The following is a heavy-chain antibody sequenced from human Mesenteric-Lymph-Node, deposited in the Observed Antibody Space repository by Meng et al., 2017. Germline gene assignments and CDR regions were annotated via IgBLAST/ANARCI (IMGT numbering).Heavy chain of an antibody. V-gene: IGHV3-9*01. Sequence: SLKISCAASGFTFDDYAMHWVRQAPGKGLEWVSGISWNSGSIGYADSVKGRFTISRDNAKNSLYLQMNSLRAEDTALYYCAKGWVELAYNKGIAVAGMIGGDAFDIWGQGTMVTVSS. J-gene: IGHJ3*02. CDR1: GFTFDDYA. CDR3: AKGWVELAYNKGIAVAGMIGGDAFDI. CDR2: ISWNSGSI. D-gene: IGHD6-19*01.